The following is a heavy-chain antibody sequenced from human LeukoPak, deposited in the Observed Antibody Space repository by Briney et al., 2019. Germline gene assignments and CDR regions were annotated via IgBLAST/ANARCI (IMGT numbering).Heavy chain of an antibody. J-gene: IGHJ3*02. CDR3: ARVVYCSGGSCQVFAFDI. Sequence: PGGSLRLSCAASGFTFSDYYMSWIRQAPGKGLGWVSYISSSGSTIFYADSVKGRFTISRDNAKNSLYLQMNSLRAEDTAVYYCARVVYCSGGSCQVFAFDIWGQGTMVTVSS. CDR2: ISSSGSTI. CDR1: GFTFSDYY. D-gene: IGHD2-15*01. V-gene: IGHV3-11*01.